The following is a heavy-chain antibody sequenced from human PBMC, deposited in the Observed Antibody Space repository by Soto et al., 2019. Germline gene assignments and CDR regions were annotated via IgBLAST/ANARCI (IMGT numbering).Heavy chain of an antibody. CDR3: SRENWFQDY. D-gene: IGHD3-10*01. J-gene: IGHJ4*02. V-gene: IGHV3-7*03. CDR2: IKNDGSEQ. CDR1: GFTFTTYY. Sequence: PGGSLRLSCAAPGFTFTTYYMTWVRQAPGKGLEWVASIKNDGSEQYYVDSVKGRFTISRDNAKNSLYLQMNSQRAGDTALYYCSRENWFQDYWGQGTLATVSS.